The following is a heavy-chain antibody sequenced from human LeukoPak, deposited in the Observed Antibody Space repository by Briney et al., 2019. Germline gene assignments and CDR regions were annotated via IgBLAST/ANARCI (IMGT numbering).Heavy chain of an antibody. V-gene: IGHV1-18*01. CDR1: GYTFTSYG. CDR3: ARDREYYYDSSGYHYFDY. CDR2: ISAYNGNT. Sequence: ASVKVSCKASGYTFTSYGISWVRQAPGQGLEWTGWISAYNGNTNYAQKLQGRVTMTTDTSTSTAYMELRSLRSDDTAVYYCARDREYYYDSSGYHYFDYWGQGTLVTVSS. J-gene: IGHJ4*02. D-gene: IGHD3-22*01.